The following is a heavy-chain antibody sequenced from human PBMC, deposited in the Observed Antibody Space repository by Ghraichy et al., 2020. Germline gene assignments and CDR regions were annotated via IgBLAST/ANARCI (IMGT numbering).Heavy chain of an antibody. V-gene: IGHV4-59*01. CDR3: ARKQASYDY. D-gene: IGHD1/OR15-1a*01. J-gene: IGHJ4*02. Sequence: SETLSLTCTVSGGSISSYYWSWIRQPPGKGLEWIGYIYYSGSTNYNPSLNSRVTISVDTSKNQFSLKLSSVTAADTAVYYCARKQASYDYWGQGTLVTVSS. CDR2: IYYSGST. CDR1: GGSISSYY.